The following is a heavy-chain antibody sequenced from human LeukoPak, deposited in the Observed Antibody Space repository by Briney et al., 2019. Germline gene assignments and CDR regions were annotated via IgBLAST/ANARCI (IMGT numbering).Heavy chain of an antibody. CDR1: GYTFTDYY. CDR3: AREGLKYCDY. V-gene: IGHV1-2*02. D-gene: IGHD2-21*02. CDR2: INPNSGDT. Sequence: ASVKVSCKASGYTFTDYYLHWVRQAPGQGLEWMGWINPNSGDTNYAPKFQGRVTMTRDTSISTAYMELSRLESGDTVLFYCAREGLKYCDYWGQGAPVTVSS. J-gene: IGHJ4*02.